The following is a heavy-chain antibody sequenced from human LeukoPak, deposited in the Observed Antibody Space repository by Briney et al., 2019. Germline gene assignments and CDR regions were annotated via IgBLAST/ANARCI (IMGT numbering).Heavy chain of an antibody. CDR3: AKDREPTVTTFADAFHL. D-gene: IGHD4-17*01. J-gene: IGHJ3*01. CDR2: INPKNGGA. CDR1: GYTFSDYC. V-gene: IGHV1-2*02. Sequence: ASVKVSCKASGYTFSDYCLHWLRQAPGQGLEWMGWINPKNGGANYARKFQGRVTMTRDTSISTVYMDLSRLRSDDTAVYYCAKDREPTVTTFADAFHLWGQGSMVTVSS.